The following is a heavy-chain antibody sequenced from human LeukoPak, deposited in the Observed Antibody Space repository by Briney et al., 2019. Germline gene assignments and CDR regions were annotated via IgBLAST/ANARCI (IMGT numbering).Heavy chain of an antibody. CDR3: AREDTAMTDPFDY. D-gene: IGHD5-18*01. CDR1: GFTFSSYS. J-gene: IGHJ4*02. CDR2: ISSSSTI. Sequence: GGSLRLSCAASGFTFSSYSMNWVRQAPGKGLEWVSYISSSSTIYYADSVKGRFTISRDNAKNSLYLQMNSLRAEDTAVYYCAREDTAMTDPFDYWGQGTLVTVSS. V-gene: IGHV3-48*04.